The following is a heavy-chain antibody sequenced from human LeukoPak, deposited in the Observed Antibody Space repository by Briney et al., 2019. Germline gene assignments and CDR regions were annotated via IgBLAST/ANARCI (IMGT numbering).Heavy chain of an antibody. J-gene: IGHJ4*02. Sequence: ASVKVSCKASGYTFTSYYMHWVRQAPGQGLEWMGIINPSGGSTSYAQKLQGRITMTRDTSTSTVYMELSSLRSEDTAVYYRARRELSAQFDYWGQGTLVTVPS. CDR2: INPSGGST. CDR3: ARRELSAQFDY. CDR1: GYTFTSYY. V-gene: IGHV1-46*04. D-gene: IGHD3-10*01.